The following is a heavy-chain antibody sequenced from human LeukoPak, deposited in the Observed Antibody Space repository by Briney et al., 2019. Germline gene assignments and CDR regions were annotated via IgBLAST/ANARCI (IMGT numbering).Heavy chain of an antibody. D-gene: IGHD4-23*01. CDR1: GDSVSSYY. CDR3: ANSPRGTEYFHH. V-gene: IGHV4-59*08. J-gene: IGHJ1*01. Sequence: SETLSLTCTVSGDSVSSYYWSWIRQPPGKGLEWIGYINYSGSTNYNPSLKSRVTISGDTSKNQFSLKLSSVTAADTVVYYCANSPRGTEYFHHWGQGTLVTVSS. CDR2: INYSGST.